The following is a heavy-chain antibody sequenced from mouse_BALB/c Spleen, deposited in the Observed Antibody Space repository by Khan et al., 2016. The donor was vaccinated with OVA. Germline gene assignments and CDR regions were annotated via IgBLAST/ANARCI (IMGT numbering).Heavy chain of an antibody. Sequence: EVKLLESGPGLVKPSQSLSLTCTVTGYSITSDYAWNWIRQFPGNKLEWMGYISYSGNTKYNPSLKSRVSITRDTSKNQFFLQLNSVTIEDTATYYCARIYGGDFDYWGQSTTLTVSS. D-gene: IGHD1-1*01. CDR1: GYSITSDYA. V-gene: IGHV3-2*02. J-gene: IGHJ2*01. CDR2: ISYSGNT. CDR3: ARIYGGDFDY.